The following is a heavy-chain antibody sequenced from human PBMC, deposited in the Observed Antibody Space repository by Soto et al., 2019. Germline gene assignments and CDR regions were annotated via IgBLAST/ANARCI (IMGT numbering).Heavy chain of an antibody. J-gene: IGHJ6*02. CDR1: GFTFSSYG. CDR3: AKVDSRGPCSWYDYYYYGMDV. Sequence: QVQLVESGGGVVQPGRSLRLSCAASGFTFSSYGMHWVRQAPGKGLEWVAVISYDGSNKYYADSVKGRFTISRDNSKNTPYLQMNSLRAEDTAVYYCAKVDSRGPCSWYDYYYYGMDVWGQGTTVTVSS. CDR2: ISYDGSNK. D-gene: IGHD6-13*01. V-gene: IGHV3-30*18.